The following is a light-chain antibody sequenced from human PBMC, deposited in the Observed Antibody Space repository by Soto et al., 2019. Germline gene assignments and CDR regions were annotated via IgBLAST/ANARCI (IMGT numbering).Light chain of an antibody. J-gene: IGLJ1*01. CDR1: SSDVGGYNY. V-gene: IGLV2-14*01. CDR3: CSYTSSSTV. Sequence: QSVLTQPASVSGSPRQSITISCTGTSSDVGGYNYVSWYQQHPGKAPKLIIYEVSNRPSGVSNRFSGSKSGNTASLTISGLQAEDEADYYCCSYTSSSTVFGTGTKLTVL. CDR2: EVS.